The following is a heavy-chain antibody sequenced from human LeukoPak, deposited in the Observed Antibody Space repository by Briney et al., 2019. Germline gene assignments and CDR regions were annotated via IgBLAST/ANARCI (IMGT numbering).Heavy chain of an antibody. V-gene: IGHV1-2*06. Sequence: ASVKVSCKASGYICTDYYMHWVRQAPGQGLEWMGRINPNNGGTYYSQKFQGRVTMTRDTSITTAYMELSRLRSDDTAVYYCARAPAYCGGDCYFYWGQGTLVTVSS. CDR1: GYICTDYY. D-gene: IGHD2-21*02. J-gene: IGHJ4*02. CDR3: ARAPAYCGGDCYFY. CDR2: INPNNGGT.